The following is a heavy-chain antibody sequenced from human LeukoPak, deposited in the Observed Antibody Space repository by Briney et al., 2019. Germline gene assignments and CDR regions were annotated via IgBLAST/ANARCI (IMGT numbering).Heavy chain of an antibody. CDR3: VRDPSGSPYFDQ. V-gene: IGHV3-48*02. Sequence: PGGSLRLSCAVSGFTFRDFSINWVRQAPGKGLEWVSYITSGSTIIYYADSVRGRFTISRDNAKNSLYLQMNTLRDEDTAVYYCVRDPSGSPYFDQWGPGTLVTVSS. CDR2: ITSGSTII. CDR1: GFTFRDFS. J-gene: IGHJ4*02. D-gene: IGHD1-26*01.